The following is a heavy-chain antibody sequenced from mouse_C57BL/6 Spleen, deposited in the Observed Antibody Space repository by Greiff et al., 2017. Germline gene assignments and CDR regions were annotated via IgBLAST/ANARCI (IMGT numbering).Heavy chain of an antibody. D-gene: IGHD1-1*01. CDR3: ARGVTTVVGRYFDV. J-gene: IGHJ1*03. CDR1: GYSFTDYN. Sequence: EVKLLESGPELVKPGASVKISCKASGYSFTDYNMNWVKQSNGKSLEWIGVINPNYGTTSYNQKFKGKATLTVDQSSSTAYMQLNSLTSEDSAVYYCARGVTTVVGRYFDVWGTGTTVTVSS. CDR2: INPNYGTT. V-gene: IGHV1-39*01.